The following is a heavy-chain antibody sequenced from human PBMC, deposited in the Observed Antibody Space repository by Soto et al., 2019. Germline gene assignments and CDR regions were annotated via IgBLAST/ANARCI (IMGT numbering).Heavy chain of an antibody. CDR2: IIPIFGTA. CDR1: GGTFSSYA. D-gene: IGHD3-3*01. Sequence: QGQLVQSGAEVKKPGSSVKVSCTAPGGTFSSYASSWVRPSPGQVLEWMGWIIPIFGTANYAQQLQARVTITAGDPTSTAHMDLSSLRCEDTALYYWARDRQYYDFWSAYYYYGMDVCVQGSMVTV. V-gene: IGHV1-69*01. J-gene: IGHJ6*02. CDR3: ARDRQYYDFWSAYYYYGMDV.